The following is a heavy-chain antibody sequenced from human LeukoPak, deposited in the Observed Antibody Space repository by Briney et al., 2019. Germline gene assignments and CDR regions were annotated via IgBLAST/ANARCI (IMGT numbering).Heavy chain of an antibody. CDR3: ATGRTYYYDSSGRSDAFDI. CDR2: IYPGDSDT. D-gene: IGHD3-22*01. J-gene: IGHJ3*02. CDR1: GSSFTSYW. V-gene: IGHV5-51*01. Sequence: GESLKISCKGSGSSFTSYWIGWVRQLRGKGLEWMGIIYPGDSDTRYSPSFQGQVTISADKSISTAYLQWSSLKASDTAMYYCATGRTYYYDSSGRSDAFDIWGQGTMVTVSS.